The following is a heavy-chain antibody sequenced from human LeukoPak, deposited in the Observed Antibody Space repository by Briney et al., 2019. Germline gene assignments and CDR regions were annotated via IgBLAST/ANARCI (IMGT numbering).Heavy chain of an antibody. J-gene: IGHJ6*04. CDR1: GFTFRDSW. CDR2: MNKDGSEK. CDR3: ATYTHWVAGDV. V-gene: IGHV3-7*01. Sequence: GGSLRLSCVASGFTFRDSWMSWVRQAPGKGLEWVANMNKDGSEKDYVDSVKGRFTISRDNARNSLYLQMGSLRAEDTAVYYCATYTHWVAGDVWGEGTTVTVSS. D-gene: IGHD3-16*01.